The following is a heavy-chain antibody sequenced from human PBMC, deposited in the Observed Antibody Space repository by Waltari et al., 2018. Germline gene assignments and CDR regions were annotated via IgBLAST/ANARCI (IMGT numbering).Heavy chain of an antibody. D-gene: IGHD2-15*01. CDR2: ISSSRSYI. J-gene: IGHJ6*03. V-gene: IGHV3-21*01. CDR1: GFTFSSYS. Sequence: EVQLVESGGGLVKPGGSLRLSCAASGFTFSSYSMNWVRQAPGKGLEWVSSISSSRSYIYYADAGKGRFTISRDNAKNSLYLQMNSLRAEDTAVYYCARAGRKCSGGSCYRSYYYMDVWGKGTTVTVSS. CDR3: ARAGRKCSGGSCYRSYYYMDV.